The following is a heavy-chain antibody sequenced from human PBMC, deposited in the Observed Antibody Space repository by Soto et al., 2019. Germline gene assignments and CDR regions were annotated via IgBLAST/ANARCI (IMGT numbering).Heavy chain of an antibody. V-gene: IGHV4-34*01. CDR2: INHSGST. J-gene: IGHJ6*02. Sequence: SDTLSLTCAVYGGSFSGHYWSWIRQPPGKGLEWIGEINHSGSTNYNPSLKSRVTISVDTSKNQFSLKLSSVTAADTAVYYCARLRVYSYAHNYYYYGMDVRGQGTTVT. D-gene: IGHD5-18*01. CDR3: ARLRVYSYAHNYYYYGMDV. CDR1: GGSFSGHY.